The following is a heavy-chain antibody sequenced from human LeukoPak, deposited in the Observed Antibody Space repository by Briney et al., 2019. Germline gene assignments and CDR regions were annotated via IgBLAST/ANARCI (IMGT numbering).Heavy chain of an antibody. CDR1: GGTFSSYA. J-gene: IGHJ4*02. CDR2: ISGYNGNT. Sequence: ASVKVSCKASGGTFSSYAISWVRQAPGQGPEWMGWISGYNGNTKYAQKFQDRVIMTTDTSTSTVSMELRSLRSDDTAVYYCAREDCVSGVCYLGDYWGQGTLVTVFS. CDR3: AREDCVSGVCYLGDY. D-gene: IGHD2-8*02. V-gene: IGHV1-18*01.